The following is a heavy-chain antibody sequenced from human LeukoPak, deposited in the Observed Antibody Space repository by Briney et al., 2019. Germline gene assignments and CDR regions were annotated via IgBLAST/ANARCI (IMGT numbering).Heavy chain of an antibody. D-gene: IGHD5-24*01. J-gene: IGHJ4*02. CDR1: GGSISSYY. Sequence: SETLSLTCTVSGGSISSYYWSWIRQPPGKGLEWIGYIYYSGSTNYNPSLKSRVTISVDTSKNQFSLKLSPVTAADTAVYYCARRGDGYNLDYWGQGTLVTVSS. V-gene: IGHV4-59*08. CDR2: IYYSGST. CDR3: ARRGDGYNLDY.